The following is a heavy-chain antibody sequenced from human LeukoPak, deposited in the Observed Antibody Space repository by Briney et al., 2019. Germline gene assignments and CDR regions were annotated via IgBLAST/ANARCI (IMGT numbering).Heavy chain of an antibody. J-gene: IGHJ4*02. CDR3: TGNYYGSGSYADFDY. CDR1: GFTFSSYA. CDR2: ISGSGGST. V-gene: IGHV3-23*01. Sequence: GGSLRLSCAASGFTFSSYAMSWVRQAPGKGLEWVSAISGSGGSTYYADSVKGRFTISRDDSKNTAYLQMDSLKTEDTAVYYCTGNYYGSGSYADFDYWGQGTLVTVSS. D-gene: IGHD3-10*01.